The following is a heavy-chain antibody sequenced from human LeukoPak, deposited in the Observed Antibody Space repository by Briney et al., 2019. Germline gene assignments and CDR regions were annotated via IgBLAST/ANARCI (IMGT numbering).Heavy chain of an antibody. CDR1: GITFSSYA. J-gene: IGHJ4*02. Sequence: PGGSLRLSCAASGITFSSYAMRWVRQAPGKGLEWVAVISYDGSNKYYADSVKGRFTISRDNSKNTLYLQMNSLRAEDTAVYYCASDKIVGATHFDYWGQGALVTVSS. V-gene: IGHV3-30*04. CDR3: ASDKIVGATHFDY. D-gene: IGHD1-26*01. CDR2: ISYDGSNK.